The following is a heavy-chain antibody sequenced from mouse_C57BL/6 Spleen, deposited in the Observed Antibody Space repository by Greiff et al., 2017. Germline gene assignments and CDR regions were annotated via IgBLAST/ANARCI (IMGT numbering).Heavy chain of an antibody. CDR1: GYAFSSYW. Sequence: QVQLKDSGAELVKPGASVKISCKASGYAFSSYWMNWVKQRPGKGLEWIGQIYPGDGDTNYNGKFKGKATLTADKSSSTAYMQLSSLTSEDSAVYFCARNPSEYFDVWGTGTTVTVSS. J-gene: IGHJ1*03. V-gene: IGHV1-80*01. CDR2: IYPGDGDT. CDR3: ARNPSEYFDV.